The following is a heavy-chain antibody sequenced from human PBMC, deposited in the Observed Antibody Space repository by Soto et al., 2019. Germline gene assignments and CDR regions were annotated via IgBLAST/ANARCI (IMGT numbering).Heavy chain of an antibody. J-gene: IGHJ5*02. Sequence: QVQLQQWGAGLLKPSETLSLTCAVYGGSFSGYYWSWIRQPPGKGLEWIGEINHSGSTNYNPSLKSRVTISVDTSKNQFSLKLSSVTAADTAVYYCARGGRLTTPHSNWFDPWGQGTLVTVSS. V-gene: IGHV4-34*01. CDR2: INHSGST. CDR3: ARGGRLTTPHSNWFDP. CDR1: GGSFSGYY. D-gene: IGHD4-4*01.